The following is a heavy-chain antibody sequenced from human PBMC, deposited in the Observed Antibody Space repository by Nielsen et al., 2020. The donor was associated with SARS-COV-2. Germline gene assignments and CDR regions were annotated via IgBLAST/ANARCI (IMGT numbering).Heavy chain of an antibody. V-gene: IGHV4-39*07. D-gene: IGHD4-23*01. CDR3: ARGGKRRFFDL. CDR1: GGSISSSSYY. Sequence: SETLSLTCTVSGGSISSSSYYWGWIRQPPGKGLEWIGEINHSGSTNYNPSLKSRVTISVDTSKNQFSLNLRSVTAADTAVYYCARGGKRRFFDLWGRGTLVSVSS. J-gene: IGHJ2*01. CDR2: INHSGST.